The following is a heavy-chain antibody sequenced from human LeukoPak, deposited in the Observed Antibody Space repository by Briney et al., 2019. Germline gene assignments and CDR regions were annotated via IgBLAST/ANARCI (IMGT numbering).Heavy chain of an antibody. Sequence: PGGSLRLSCAASGFTFSSYGMHWVRQAPGKGLEWVAVISYDGSNKYYADSVKGRLTISRDNSKNTLYLQMNSLRAEDTAVYYCAKNSDYDSSGYTQPFDYWGQGTLVTVSS. CDR3: AKNSDYDSSGYTQPFDY. V-gene: IGHV3-30*18. CDR1: GFTFSSYG. CDR2: ISYDGSNK. D-gene: IGHD3-22*01. J-gene: IGHJ4*02.